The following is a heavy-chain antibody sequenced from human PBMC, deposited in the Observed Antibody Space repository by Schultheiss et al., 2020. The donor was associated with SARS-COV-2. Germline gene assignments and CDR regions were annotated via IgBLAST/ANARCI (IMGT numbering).Heavy chain of an antibody. V-gene: IGHV4-38-2*01. J-gene: IGHJ4*02. CDR2: INHSGST. CDR3: ATSDSYSFYFDY. Sequence: SETLSLTCAVSGYSISSGYYWGWIRQPPGKGLEWIGEINHSGSTNYNPSLKSRVTISVDTSKNQFSLKLSSVTAADTAVYYCATSDSYSFYFDYWGQGTLVTVSS. CDR1: GYSISSGYY. D-gene: IGHD2-21*02.